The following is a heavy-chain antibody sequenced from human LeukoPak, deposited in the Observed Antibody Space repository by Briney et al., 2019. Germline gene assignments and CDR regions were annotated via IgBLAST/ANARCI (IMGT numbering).Heavy chain of an antibody. D-gene: IGHD2-2*01. Sequence: GGSLRLSCAASGFTFSTYAMNWVRQAPGKGLEWVSTISGSGDNTYYADSVKGRFTISRDNSKNTLYLQVNSLRAEDTAVYYCAKDLRWSCSYTSRYLFDYWGQGTLVTVSS. CDR3: AKDLRWSCSYTSRYLFDY. CDR1: GFTFSTYA. CDR2: ISGSGDNT. J-gene: IGHJ4*02. V-gene: IGHV3-23*01.